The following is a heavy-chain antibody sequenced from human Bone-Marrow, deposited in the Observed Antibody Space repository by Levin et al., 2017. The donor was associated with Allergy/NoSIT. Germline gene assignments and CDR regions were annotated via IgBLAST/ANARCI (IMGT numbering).Heavy chain of an antibody. V-gene: IGHV4-39*01. CDR1: GGSISSSSYY. Sequence: SQTLSLTCTVSGGSISSSSYYWGWIRQPPGKGLEWIGSIYYSGSTYYNPSLKSRVTISVDTSKNQFSLKLSSVTAADTAVYYCARFRPRFLEWSAFDYWGQGTLVTVSS. CDR3: ARFRPRFLEWSAFDY. J-gene: IGHJ4*02. D-gene: IGHD3-3*01. CDR2: IYYSGST.